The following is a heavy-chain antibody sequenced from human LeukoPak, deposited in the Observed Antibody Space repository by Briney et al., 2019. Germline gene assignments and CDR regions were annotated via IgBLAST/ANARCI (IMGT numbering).Heavy chain of an antibody. CDR3: ARWKMELERNAFDF. Sequence: GGSLRLSCAASGFTFRTYWMSWIRQAPGNEPEWVADINQDGSEEYYLQSVQGRFTVSGDNAQNAVFLQMTYLRADDTAVYYCARWKMELERNAFDFWGQGTVVTVSS. CDR2: INQDGSEE. V-gene: IGHV3-7*01. D-gene: IGHD1-26*01. J-gene: IGHJ3*01. CDR1: GFTFRTYW.